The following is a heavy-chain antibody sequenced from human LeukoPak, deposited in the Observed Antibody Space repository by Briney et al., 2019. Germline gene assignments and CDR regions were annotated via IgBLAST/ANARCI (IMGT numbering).Heavy chain of an antibody. V-gene: IGHV4-59*08. CDR3: ARGTVDTVIDN. CDR2: IYYSGTT. J-gene: IGHJ4*02. D-gene: IGHD5-18*01. Sequence: SETLSLTYTVSGGFISSFYCSWIRQPPGKGLEWIGYIYYSGTTNYNPSLKSRVTISSDTSKNQFSLRLSSVTAVDTAVYYCARGTVDTVIDNWGQGTLVTVSS. CDR1: GGFISSFY.